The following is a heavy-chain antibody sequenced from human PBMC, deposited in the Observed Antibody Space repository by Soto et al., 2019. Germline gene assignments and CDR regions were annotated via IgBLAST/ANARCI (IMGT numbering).Heavy chain of an antibody. V-gene: IGHV4-30-4*01. Sequence: SETLSLTCTVSGGSISSGDYYWSWIRQPPGKGLEWIGYIYYSGSTYYNPSLKSRVTISVDTSKNQFSLKLSSVTAADTAVYYCARGDSSGYHLDYWGQGTLVTVSS. D-gene: IGHD3-22*01. CDR3: ARGDSSGYHLDY. CDR1: GGSISSGDYY. CDR2: IYYSGST. J-gene: IGHJ4*02.